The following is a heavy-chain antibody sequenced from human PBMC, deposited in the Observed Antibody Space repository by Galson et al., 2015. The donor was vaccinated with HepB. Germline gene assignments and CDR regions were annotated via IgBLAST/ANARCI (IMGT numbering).Heavy chain of an antibody. CDR3: ARSAVPVARGYYYYYGMDV. J-gene: IGHJ6*02. D-gene: IGHD2-2*01. V-gene: IGHV5-51*01. CDR1: GYTFTNYW. CDR2: IHPGDSYT. Sequence: QSGAEVKKPGESLQISCTGSGYTFTNYWIGWVRQMPGKGLEWMGIIHPGDSYTPYSPSFQGQVTISADKSINTAYLRWSSLKTSDTALYYCARSAVPVARGYYYYYGMDVWGQGTTVTVSS.